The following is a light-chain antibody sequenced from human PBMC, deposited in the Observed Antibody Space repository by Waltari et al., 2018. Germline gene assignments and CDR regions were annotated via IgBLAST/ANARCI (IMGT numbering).Light chain of an antibody. J-gene: IGLJ1*01. CDR1: SSNIGAGSD. CDR2: GNS. CDR3: QSYDTSLSGSFV. V-gene: IGLV1-40*01. Sequence: QAVLTQPPSVSGAPGQRVTIFCTGSSSNIGAGSDAHWYQPLPGTAPKLLLYGNSNRPSGVPDRFSGSKSGTSASLAITGLQTDDEADYYCQSYDTSLSGSFVFGTGTKVTVL.